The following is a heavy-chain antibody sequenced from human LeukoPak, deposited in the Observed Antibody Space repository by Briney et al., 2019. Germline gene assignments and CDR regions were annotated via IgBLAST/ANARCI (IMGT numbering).Heavy chain of an antibody. Sequence: SETLSLTCTVSGYSISSGYYWSWIRQPAGKGLEFIGRMYISGSTNYNPSLKSRVTISADTSKNQFSLKLSSVTAADTAVYYCARCVVAAGIFSWFDPWGQGILVTVSS. D-gene: IGHD6-25*01. V-gene: IGHV4-61*02. J-gene: IGHJ5*02. CDR2: MYISGST. CDR3: ARCVVAAGIFSWFDP. CDR1: GYSISSGYY.